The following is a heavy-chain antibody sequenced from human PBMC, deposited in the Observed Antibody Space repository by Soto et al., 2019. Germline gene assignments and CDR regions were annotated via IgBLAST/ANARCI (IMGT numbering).Heavy chain of an antibody. CDR3: ARQGNCGSSTNCYQVPYYDYGMDV. Sequence: GESLKTSCKGSGYSFSNYWIGWVRQMPGKGLEWMGLIYPGDSDTRYSPSFQGQGTISAHKTISTAYLQWSSLKASDPAKYYCARQGNCGSSTNCYQVPYYDYGMDVWGQGTTVTVSS. V-gene: IGHV5-51*01. J-gene: IGHJ6*02. CDR1: GYSFSNYW. D-gene: IGHD2-2*01. CDR2: IYPGDSDT.